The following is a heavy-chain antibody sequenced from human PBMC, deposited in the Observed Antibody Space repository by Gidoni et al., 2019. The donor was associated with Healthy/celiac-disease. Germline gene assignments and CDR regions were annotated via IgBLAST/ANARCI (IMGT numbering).Heavy chain of an antibody. Sequence: EVQLVESGGGLVKPGGSLRLSCAASGFTFSSYIMNWVRQAPGKGLEWVSSISSSSSYIYYADSVKGRFTISRDNAKNSLYLQMNSLRAEDTAVYYCARDPGYCSSTSCYWGSDYYYMDVWGKGTTVTVSS. J-gene: IGHJ6*03. D-gene: IGHD2-2*01. CDR1: GFTFSSYI. CDR2: ISSSSSYI. V-gene: IGHV3-21*01. CDR3: ARDPGYCSSTSCYWGSDYYYMDV.